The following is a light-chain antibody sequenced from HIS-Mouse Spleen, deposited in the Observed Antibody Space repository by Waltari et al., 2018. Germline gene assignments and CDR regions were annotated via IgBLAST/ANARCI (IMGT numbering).Light chain of an antibody. CDR1: ALPKKY. V-gene: IGLV3-10*01. J-gene: IGLJ2*01. CDR3: YSTDSSGNHRV. CDR2: EDG. Sequence: SYELTQPPSVSVSPGQTARITCSGDALPKKYAYWYQQKSGQAPVLVIYEDGKRPSGSRERVSGSSSGTMATLTISGAQVEDEADYYCYSTDSSGNHRVFGGGTKLTVL.